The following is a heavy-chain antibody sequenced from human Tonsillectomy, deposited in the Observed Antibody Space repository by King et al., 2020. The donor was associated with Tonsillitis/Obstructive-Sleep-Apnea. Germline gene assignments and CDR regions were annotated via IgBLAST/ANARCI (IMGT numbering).Heavy chain of an antibody. J-gene: IGHJ3*02. V-gene: IGHV5-10-1*01. D-gene: IGHD2-2*01. CDR1: GYSFTSYW. CDR3: SRGVVVLAAMDAFDI. Sequence: QLVQSGAEVKKPGESLRISCKGSGYSFTSYWISWVRQMPGKGLEWMGRIDPSDSYSNYSPSFEGHVTISADKSSSTAYLQWSSPKASDTAMYYWSRGVVVLAAMDAFDIWGQGTMVTVSS. CDR2: IDPSDSYS.